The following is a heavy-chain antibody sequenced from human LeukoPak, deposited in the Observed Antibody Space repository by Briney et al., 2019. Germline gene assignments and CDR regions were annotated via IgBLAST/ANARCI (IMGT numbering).Heavy chain of an antibody. D-gene: IGHD6-6*01. CDR3: ARRPPTGAALDY. CDR2: ISSSTSTI. CDR1: GFTFSVYG. V-gene: IGHV3-48*01. Sequence: GGPLRLSCAASGFTFSVYGMNWVRQAPGKGLEWISYISSSTSTINYADSVKGRFTISRDNANNSLFLQMNSLRVEDTAVYYCARRPPTGAALDYWGQGTLVTVSS. J-gene: IGHJ4*02.